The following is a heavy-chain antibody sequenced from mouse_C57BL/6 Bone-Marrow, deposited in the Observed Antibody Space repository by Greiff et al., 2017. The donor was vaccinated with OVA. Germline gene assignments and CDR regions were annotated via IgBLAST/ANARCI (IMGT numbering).Heavy chain of an antibody. CDR1: GYTFTSYG. J-gene: IGHJ2*01. D-gene: IGHD1-1*01. CDR2: IYPRSGNT. Sequence: VKLQQSGAELARPGASVKLSCKASGYTFTSYGISWVKQRTGQGLEWIGEIYPRSGNTYYNEKFKGKATLTADKSSSTAYMELRSLTSEDSAVYFCAREGYYGPDYFDYWGQGTTLTVSS. CDR3: AREGYYGPDYFDY. V-gene: IGHV1-81*01.